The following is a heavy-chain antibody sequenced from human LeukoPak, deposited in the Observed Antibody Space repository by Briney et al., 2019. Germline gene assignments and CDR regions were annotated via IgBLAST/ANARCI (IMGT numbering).Heavy chain of an antibody. CDR3: ARGWELQAFDI. CDR1: GGSISSYY. J-gene: IGHJ3*02. Sequence: SETLSLTCTVSGGSISSYYWSWIRQPPGKGLEWIGHIYYSGSTNYNPSLKSRVTISVDTSKNQFSLKLSSVTAADTAVYYCARGWELQAFDIWGQGTMVTVSS. D-gene: IGHD1-26*01. CDR2: IYYSGST. V-gene: IGHV4-59*08.